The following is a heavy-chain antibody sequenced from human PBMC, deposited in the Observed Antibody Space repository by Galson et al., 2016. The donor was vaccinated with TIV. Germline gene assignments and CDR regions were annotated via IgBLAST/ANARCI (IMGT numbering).Heavy chain of an antibody. J-gene: IGHJ6*01. CDR2: IGNDGVDK. CDR3: AKKGGLDV. V-gene: IGHV3-30*02. CDR1: GFTFSIYG. Sequence: SCAASGFTFSIYGMHWVRQAPGKGLEWVASIGNDGVDKHADSVKGRFTISRDNSKSTLYLHLSSLRADDTAVYYCAKKGGLDVWGQGTTVTVSS.